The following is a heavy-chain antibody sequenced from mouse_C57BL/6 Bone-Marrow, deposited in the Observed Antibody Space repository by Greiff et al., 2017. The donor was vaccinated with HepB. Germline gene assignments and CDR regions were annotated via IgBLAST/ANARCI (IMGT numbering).Heavy chain of an antibody. CDR3: ARDGGSHAMDY. Sequence: EVKLMESGGGLVKPGGSLKLSCAASGFTFSSYAMSWVRQTPEKRLEWVATISDGGSYTYYPDNVKGRFTISRDNAKNNLYLQMSHLKSEDTAMYYCARDGGSHAMDYWGQGTSVTVSS. V-gene: IGHV5-4*01. CDR2: ISDGGSYT. D-gene: IGHD1-1*02. CDR1: GFTFSSYA. J-gene: IGHJ4*01.